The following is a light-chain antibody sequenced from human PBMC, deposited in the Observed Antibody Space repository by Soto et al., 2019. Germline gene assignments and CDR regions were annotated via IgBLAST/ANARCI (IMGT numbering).Light chain of an antibody. CDR1: QSVSSNY. CDR3: QQTRSFPLT. CDR2: GAS. V-gene: IGKV3-20*01. J-gene: IGKJ4*01. Sequence: EIVLTQSPGTLSLSPGERATLSCRASQSVSSNYLAWYQQKPGQPPRLLIYGASRRATGIPDRFSGSGSGTDFTLTITSLQPDDAAVYYCQQTRSFPLTFGGGTKVEI.